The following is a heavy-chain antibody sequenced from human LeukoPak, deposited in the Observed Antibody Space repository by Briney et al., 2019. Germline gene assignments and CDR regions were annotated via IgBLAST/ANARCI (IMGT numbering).Heavy chain of an antibody. CDR3: ARSVINTVRGVIAHLDY. J-gene: IGHJ4*02. CDR1: GGSISSVDYY. CDR2: IYNIGVT. D-gene: IGHD3-10*01. Sequence: PSETLPPTCTVSGGSISSVDYYWSCIRPHPGKGLGWIGFIYNIGVTHYTPSLKSRLTISVDTSKNQSSLRLTSLTAADTAVYYCARSVINTVRGVIAHLDYWGQGTLVTVSS. V-gene: IGHV4-31*03.